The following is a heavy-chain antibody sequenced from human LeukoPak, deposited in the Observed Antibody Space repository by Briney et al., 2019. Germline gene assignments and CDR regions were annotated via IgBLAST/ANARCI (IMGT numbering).Heavy chain of an antibody. CDR2: IYSDNT. V-gene: IGHV3-53*01. CDR3: ARGGRRWLERNYYMDV. D-gene: IGHD5-24*01. Sequence: PGGSLRLSCTVSGFTVSSNSMSWVRQAPGKGLEWVSFIYSDNTHYSDSVKGRFTISRDNSKNTLYLQMNSLRAEDTAVYYCARGGRRWLERNYYMDVWGKGTTVTISS. CDR1: GFTVSSNS. J-gene: IGHJ6*03.